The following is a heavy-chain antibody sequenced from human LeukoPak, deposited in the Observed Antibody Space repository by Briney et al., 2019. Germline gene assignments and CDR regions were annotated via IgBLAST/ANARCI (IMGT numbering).Heavy chain of an antibody. J-gene: IGHJ4*02. CDR3: ARQSSGWYRD. CDR1: GGSFSGYY. V-gene: IGHV4-34*01. CDR2: INHSGST. Sequence: SETLSLTCAVYGGSFSGYYWSWIRQPPGKGLEWIGEINHSGSTNYNPSLKSRVTISVDTSKNQFSLKLSSVTAADTAVYYCARQSSGWYRDWGQGTLVTVSS. D-gene: IGHD6-19*01.